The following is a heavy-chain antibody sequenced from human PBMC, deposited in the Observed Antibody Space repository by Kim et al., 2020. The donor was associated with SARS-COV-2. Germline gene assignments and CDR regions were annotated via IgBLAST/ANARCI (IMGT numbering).Heavy chain of an antibody. D-gene: IGHD1-1*01. CDR2: ST. Sequence: STYYADSVKGRFTISRDNAKNTLYLQMNSLRAEDTAVYYCAKEITTTPDYWGQGTLVTVSS. CDR3: AKEITTTPDY. J-gene: IGHJ4*02. V-gene: IGHV3-23*01.